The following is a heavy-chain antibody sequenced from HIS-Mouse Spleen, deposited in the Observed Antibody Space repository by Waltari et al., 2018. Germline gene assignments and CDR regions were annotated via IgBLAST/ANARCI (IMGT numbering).Heavy chain of an antibody. D-gene: IGHD6-6*01. CDR2: INPNSGGT. J-gene: IGHJ4*02. CDR1: GYTFTGYY. Sequence: QVQLVQSGAEAKKPGASVKVSCRASGYTFTGYYMPWVRKAPGQGLEWMGWINPNSGGTNYAQKFQGRVTMTRDTSISTAYMELSRLRSDDTAVYYCASGVDGMGYSSSFLRYWGQGTLVTVSS. CDR3: ASGVDGMGYSSSFLRY. V-gene: IGHV1-2*02.